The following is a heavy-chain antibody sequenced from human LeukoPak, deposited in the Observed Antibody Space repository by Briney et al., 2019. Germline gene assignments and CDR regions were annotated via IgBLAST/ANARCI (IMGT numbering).Heavy chain of an antibody. CDR3: VRDSKRHLVGATQGWFDP. D-gene: IGHD1-26*01. J-gene: IGHJ5*02. Sequence: PSETLSLTCSVSRYSIRSGDYWSWIRQPPGKGLEWIGYIHYSGNSDYNPSLKSRVSISVDSSKNQFSLKVISVTAADTAVYYCVRDSKRHLVGATQGWFDPWGQGILVTVSS. V-gene: IGHV4-61*08. CDR1: RYSIRSGDY. CDR2: IHYSGNS.